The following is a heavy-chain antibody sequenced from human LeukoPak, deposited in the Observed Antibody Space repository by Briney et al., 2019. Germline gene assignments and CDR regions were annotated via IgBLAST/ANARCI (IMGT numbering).Heavy chain of an antibody. D-gene: IGHD3-16*01. V-gene: IGHV4-34*01. CDR1: GDSFSGYY. CDR3: ARGVWGTRVPFDY. J-gene: IGHJ4*02. CDR2: INHSGST. Sequence: PSETLSLTCAVYGDSFSGYYWSWLRQPPGKGLEWIGEINHSGSTNYNPSLKSRVTKSVDTSKNQFSLKLSSVTAADTAVYYCARGVWGTRVPFDYWGQGTLVTVSS.